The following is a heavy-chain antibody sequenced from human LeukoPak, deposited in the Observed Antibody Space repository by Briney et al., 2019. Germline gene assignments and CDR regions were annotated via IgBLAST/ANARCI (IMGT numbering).Heavy chain of an antibody. CDR1: GFTFSGYW. CDR2: IKEDGSQK. D-gene: IGHD4-17*01. V-gene: IGHV3-7*04. Sequence: GGSLRLSCAASGFTFSGYWMSWVRQAAGKGLAWVANIKEDGSQKYYVDSVKGRFTISRDNAKNSLYLQMNSLRAEDTAVYYCARDHGDYRFFDSWGQGTLVTVSS. J-gene: IGHJ4*02. CDR3: ARDHGDYRFFDS.